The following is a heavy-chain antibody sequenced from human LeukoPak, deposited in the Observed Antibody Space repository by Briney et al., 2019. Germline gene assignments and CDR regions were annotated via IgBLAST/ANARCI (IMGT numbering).Heavy chain of an antibody. J-gene: IGHJ6*04. D-gene: IGHD3-10*01. CDR1: GFTFSGSA. Sequence: GGSLRLSCAASGFTFSGSAMHWVRQASGKGLEWVGRIRSKANSYATAYAASVKGRFTISRDDSKNTLYLQMNSLRAEDTAVYYCARSERCGSGSCYYYYYGMDVWGKGTTVTVSS. CDR3: ARSERCGSGSCYYYYYGMDV. CDR2: IRSKANSYAT. V-gene: IGHV3-73*01.